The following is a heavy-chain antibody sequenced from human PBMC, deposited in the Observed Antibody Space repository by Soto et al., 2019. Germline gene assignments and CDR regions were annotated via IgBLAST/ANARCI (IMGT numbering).Heavy chain of an antibody. V-gene: IGHV4-61*01. CDR2: VYHTGRT. CDR1: GDSFNGGIYS. D-gene: IGHD3-10*01. J-gene: IGHJ4*02. Sequence: SDTLSLTCPFSGDSFNGGIYSLRWIRQPPGKGLEWIGYVYHTGRTSYNPSLKSRVSISMDTSKNKFSLNLDSVTAADTALYFCAGSKNRGESVDDWGQGALVTVS. CDR3: AGSKNRGESVDD.